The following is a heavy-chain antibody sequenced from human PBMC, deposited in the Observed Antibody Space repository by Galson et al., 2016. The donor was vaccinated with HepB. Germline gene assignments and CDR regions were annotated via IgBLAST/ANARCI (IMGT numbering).Heavy chain of an antibody. D-gene: IGHD3-9*01. V-gene: IGHV3-30*18. Sequence: SLRLSCAASGSTFSRSDMYWVRQAPGKGLEWVAVTSYNGSNEYYADSVKGRFTISRDNPKNTLYLQMNSLRAEDTAVYYCAKPETRPYDILTGYSHFDYWGQGTLVTVSS. CDR2: TSYNGSNE. CDR1: GSTFSRSD. CDR3: AKPETRPYDILTGYSHFDY. J-gene: IGHJ4*02.